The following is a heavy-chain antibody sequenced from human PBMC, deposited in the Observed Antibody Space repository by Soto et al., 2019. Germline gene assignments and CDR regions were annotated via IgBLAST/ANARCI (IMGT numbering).Heavy chain of an antibody. J-gene: IGHJ6*02. CDR1: GGSISSGGYY. D-gene: IGHD5-18*01. V-gene: IGHV4-31*03. Sequence: SETLSLTCTVSGGSISSGGYYWSWIRQHPGKGLEWIGYIYYSGSTYYNPSLKSRVTISVDTSKNQFSLKLSSVTAADTAVYYCARDRGYSCGNPYYYYYGMDVWGQGTTVTVSS. CDR3: ARDRGYSCGNPYYYYYGMDV. CDR2: IYYSGST.